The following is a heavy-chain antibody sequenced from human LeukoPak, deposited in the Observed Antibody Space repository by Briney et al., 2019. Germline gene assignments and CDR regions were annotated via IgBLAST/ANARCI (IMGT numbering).Heavy chain of an antibody. CDR1: GFIFSSYG. CDR3: ARGTQLWRHYYYYGMDV. J-gene: IGHJ6*02. CDR2: ISYDGSNK. D-gene: IGHD5-18*01. Sequence: GGSLRLSCAASGFIFSSYGMHWVRQAPGKGLEWVAVISYDGSNKYYADSVKGRFTISRDNSKNTLYLQMNSLRAEDTAVYYCARGTQLWRHYYYYGMDVWGQGTTVTVSS. V-gene: IGHV3-30*03.